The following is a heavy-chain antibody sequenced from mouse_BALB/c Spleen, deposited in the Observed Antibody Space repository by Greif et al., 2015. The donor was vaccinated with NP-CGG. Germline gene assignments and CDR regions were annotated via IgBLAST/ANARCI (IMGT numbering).Heavy chain of an antibody. CDR1: GYAFSSSW. CDR2: IYPGDGDT. V-gene: IGHV1-82*01. Sequence: QVQLQQSGPELVKPGASVKISCKASGYAFSSSWMNWVKQRPGQGLEWIGRIYPGDGDTNYNGKFKGKATLTADKSSSTAYMQLSSLTSVDSAVYFCARWGNYSYFDYWGQGTTLTVSS. D-gene: IGHD2-1*01. CDR3: ARWGNYSYFDY. J-gene: IGHJ2*01.